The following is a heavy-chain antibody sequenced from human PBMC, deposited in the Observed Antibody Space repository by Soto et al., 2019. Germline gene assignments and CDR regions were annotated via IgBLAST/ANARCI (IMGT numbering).Heavy chain of an antibody. CDR1: GFTFSSDW. Sequence: PGESLKISCAASGFTFSSDWMSWVRQAPGKGLEWVANLKQDGSEKYYVDSVKGRFTISRDNAKNSLYLQMNSLRAEDTAVYYCARDQRVKGYDYIWGSYRPSWFDPWGQGTLVTVSS. J-gene: IGHJ5*02. V-gene: IGHV3-7*01. D-gene: IGHD3-16*02. CDR3: ARDQRVKGYDYIWGSYRPSWFDP. CDR2: LKQDGSEK.